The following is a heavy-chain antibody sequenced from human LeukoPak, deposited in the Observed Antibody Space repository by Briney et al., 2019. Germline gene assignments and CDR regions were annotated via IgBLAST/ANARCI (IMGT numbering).Heavy chain of an antibody. D-gene: IGHD6-13*01. CDR3: ARGRGIAAAGTPHDY. CDR2: INHSGST. CDR1: GGSFSGYY. V-gene: IGHV4-34*01. Sequence: SETLSLTCAVYGGSFSGYYWSWIRQPPGKGLEWIGKINHSGSTNYNPSLKSRVTISVDTSKNQFSLKLSSVTAADTAVYYCARGRGIAAAGTPHDYWGQGTLVTVSS. J-gene: IGHJ4*02.